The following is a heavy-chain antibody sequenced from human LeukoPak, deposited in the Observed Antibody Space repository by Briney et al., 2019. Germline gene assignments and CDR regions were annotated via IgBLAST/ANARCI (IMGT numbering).Heavy chain of an antibody. V-gene: IGHV3-7*01. D-gene: IGHD3-10*01. CDR2: IKQDGSEK. Sequence: PGGSLRLSCAASGFTFSSYWMSWVRQAPGKGLEWVANIKQDGSEKYYVDSVKGRFTISRDNAKNSLYLQMNSLRAEDTAVYYCAREGFGEYYGSGSYYRDYFDYWGQGTLVTVSP. CDR3: AREGFGEYYGSGSYYRDYFDY. J-gene: IGHJ4*02. CDR1: GFTFSSYW.